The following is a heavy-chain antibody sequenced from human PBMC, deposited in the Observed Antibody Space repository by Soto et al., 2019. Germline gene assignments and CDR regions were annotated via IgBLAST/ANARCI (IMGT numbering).Heavy chain of an antibody. J-gene: IGHJ5*02. CDR2: ISYSGTTS. V-gene: IGHV4-39*01. D-gene: IGHD3-22*01. Sequence: HLQLQESGPRLLKPSETLSLTCTVSGGSISSGTYYWGWIRQPPGKGLEWVASISYSGTTSYYSPSLRSRVTISVDTSRNQFSLQLRSVTATDTAVYYCARWGKYYDDSGYYWGDSWGRGSLVTVSS. CDR3: ARWGKYYDDSGYYWGDS. CDR1: GGSISSGTYY.